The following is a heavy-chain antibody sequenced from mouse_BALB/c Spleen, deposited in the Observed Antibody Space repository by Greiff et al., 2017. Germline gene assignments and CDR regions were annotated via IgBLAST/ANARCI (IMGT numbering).Heavy chain of an antibody. CDR2: IYPGNSDT. CDR1: GYTFTSYW. J-gene: IGHJ4*01. Sequence: VQLQQSGTVLARPGASVKMSCKASGYTFTSYWMHWVKQRPGQGLEWIGAIYPGNSDTSYNQKFKGKAKLTAVTSTSTAYMELSSLTNEDSAVYYCTRDLITTVYYYAMDDWGQGTSVTVSS. V-gene: IGHV1-5*01. D-gene: IGHD2-4*01. CDR3: TRDLITTVYYYAMDD.